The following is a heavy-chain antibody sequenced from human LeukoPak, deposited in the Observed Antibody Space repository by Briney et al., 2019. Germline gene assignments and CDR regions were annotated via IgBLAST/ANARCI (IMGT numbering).Heavy chain of an antibody. J-gene: IGHJ4*02. CDR1: GFTFSSYA. CDR3: AKAKSGYDWDYFDY. V-gene: IGHV3-30-3*01. D-gene: IGHD5-12*01. CDR2: ISYDGSNK. Sequence: PGGSLRLSCAASGFTFSSYAMHWVRQAPGKGLEWVAVISYDGSNKYYADSVKGRFTISRDNSKNTLYLQMNSLRAEDTAVYYCAKAKSGYDWDYFDYWGQGTLVTVSS.